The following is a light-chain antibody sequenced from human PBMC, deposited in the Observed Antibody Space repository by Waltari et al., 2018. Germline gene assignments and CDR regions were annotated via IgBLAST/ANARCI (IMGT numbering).Light chain of an antibody. CDR1: SNDVGGYYS. J-gene: IGLJ2*01. CDR2: DVT. Sequence: QSALTQPRSVSGSPGRSVTISCTGTSNDVGGYYSVAWYQQHPGKAPKVIIYDVTKRPSGVPDRFSASKSGNTASLTISGLQDEDEAEYYCCSYAGSYSVVFGGGTKLTVL. CDR3: CSYAGSYSVV. V-gene: IGLV2-11*01.